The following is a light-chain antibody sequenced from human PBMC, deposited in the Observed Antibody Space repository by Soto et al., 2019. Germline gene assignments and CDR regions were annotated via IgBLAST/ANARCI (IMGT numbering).Light chain of an antibody. CDR2: DAS. CDR1: QSISSW. Sequence: DLQMTQSPSTLSASVGDRVTITCRASQSISSWLAWYQQKPGKAPKPRIYDASSLESGVPSRFSGSGSGTEFTLTISSLQPDDFATYYCQQYNSYSSWPFGQGTKVEIK. V-gene: IGKV1-5*01. J-gene: IGKJ1*01. CDR3: QQYNSYSSWP.